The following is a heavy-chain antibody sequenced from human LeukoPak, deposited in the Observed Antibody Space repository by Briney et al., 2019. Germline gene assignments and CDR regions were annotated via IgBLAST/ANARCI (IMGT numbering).Heavy chain of an antibody. V-gene: IGHV1-2*02. CDR1: GYTFTGYY. CDR2: IYPNSGGT. D-gene: IGHD3/OR15-3a*01. CDR3: ARVGLGSFWYFDY. J-gene: IGHJ4*02. Sequence: GASVKVSCKASGYTFTGYYMHWVRQAPGQGLEWMGWIYPNSGGTNYAQKFQGRVTMTRDTSISTAYMELSRLRSDDTAVYYCARVGLGSFWYFDYWGQGTLVTVSS.